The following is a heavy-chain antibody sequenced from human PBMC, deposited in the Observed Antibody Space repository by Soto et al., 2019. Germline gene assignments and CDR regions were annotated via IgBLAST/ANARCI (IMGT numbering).Heavy chain of an antibody. V-gene: IGHV3-11*06. CDR2: ISSSSSYT. CDR3: ATAEYSGDAFDI. CDR1: GFTFSDYY. J-gene: IGHJ3*02. D-gene: IGHD6-6*01. Sequence: GGSLRLSCAASGFTFSDYYMSWIRQAPGKGLEWVSYISSSSSYTNYADSVKGRFTISRDNAKNSLYLQMNSLRAEDTALYYCATAEYSGDAFDIWGQGTMVTVSS.